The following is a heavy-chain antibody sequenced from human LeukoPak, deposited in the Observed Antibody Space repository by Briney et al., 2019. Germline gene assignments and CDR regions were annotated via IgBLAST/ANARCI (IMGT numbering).Heavy chain of an antibody. CDR2: IIPIFGTA. CDR3: ARGGSYLSAFDI. V-gene: IGHV1-69*06. J-gene: IGHJ3*02. CDR1: GGTFSSYA. Sequence: SVKVSCKASGGTFSSYAISWVRQAPGQGLEWMGGIIPIFGTANYAQKFQGRVTITADKSTSTAYVELSSLRSEDTAVYYCARGGSYLSAFDIWGQGTMVTVSS. D-gene: IGHD1-26*01.